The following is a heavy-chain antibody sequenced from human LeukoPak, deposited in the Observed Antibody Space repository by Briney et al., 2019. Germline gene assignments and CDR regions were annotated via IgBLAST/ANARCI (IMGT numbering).Heavy chain of an antibody. J-gene: IGHJ4*02. CDR3: ARSGYNRFDY. D-gene: IGHD5-24*01. CDR1: GYTFTAYY. CDR2: INPSGSDT. Sequence: ASVKVSCKATGYTFTAYYMHWVRQAPGQGLEWMGLINPSGSDTVYAQKFQGRLTMTRDMSTSTDYMELSSLRFDDTAVYYCARSGYNRFDYWGQGTLVTVSS. V-gene: IGHV1-46*01.